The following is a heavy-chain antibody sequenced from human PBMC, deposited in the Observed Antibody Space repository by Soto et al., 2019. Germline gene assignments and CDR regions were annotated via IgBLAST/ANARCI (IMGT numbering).Heavy chain of an antibody. CDR1: GFTFSSYA. CDR2: ISYDGSNK. V-gene: IGHV3-30-3*01. CDR3: VRDGASLINLFFGMDV. D-gene: IGHD2-8*01. Sequence: GGSLRLSCAASGFTFSSYAMHWVRQAPGKGLEWVAVISYDGSNKYYADSVKGRFTISRDNSKNTLYLQMNSLGAEDTAVYYCVRDGASLINLFFGMDVWGQGTTVTVSS. J-gene: IGHJ6*02.